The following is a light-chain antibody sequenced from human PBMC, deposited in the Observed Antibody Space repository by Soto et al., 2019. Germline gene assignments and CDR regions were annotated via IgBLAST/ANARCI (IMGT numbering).Light chain of an antibody. Sequence: DTQMTQSPSSLSASVGDRVTITCRASQSISSYLNWYQQKPGKAPKLLIYAASSLQSGVPSRFSGSGSGTDFTLTISSLQPEDFATYYCQQSYSPLTFGGGTKVDIK. V-gene: IGKV1-39*01. J-gene: IGKJ4*01. CDR3: QQSYSPLT. CDR1: QSISSY. CDR2: AAS.